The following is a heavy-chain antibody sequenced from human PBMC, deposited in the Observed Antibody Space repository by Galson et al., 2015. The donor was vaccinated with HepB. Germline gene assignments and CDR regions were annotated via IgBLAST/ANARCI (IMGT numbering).Heavy chain of an antibody. Sequence: CAISGDSVSSNSAAWNWIRQSPSRGLEWLGRTYYRSKWYNDYAVSVKSRITINPDTSKNQFSLQLNSVTPEDTAVYYCARDRTIFGVVIGCVDIWGQGTTVTVSS. CDR1: GDSVSSNSAA. CDR3: ARDRTIFGVVIGCVDI. D-gene: IGHD3-3*01. J-gene: IGHJ6*02. CDR2: TYYRSKWYN. V-gene: IGHV6-1*01.